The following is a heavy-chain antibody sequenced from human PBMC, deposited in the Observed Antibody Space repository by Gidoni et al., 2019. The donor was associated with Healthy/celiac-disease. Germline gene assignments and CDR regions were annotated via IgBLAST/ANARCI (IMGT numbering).Heavy chain of an antibody. CDR1: GFTFSSYW. J-gene: IGHJ4*02. CDR2: IKQDGSEK. V-gene: IGHV3-7*03. D-gene: IGHD4-17*01. Sequence: EVPLVESGGGLVQPGGSLRLSCAASGFTFSSYWMSWVRQAPGKGLEWVANIKQDGSEKYYVDAVKGRFTISRDNAKNSLYLQMNSLRAEDTAVYYCARDGVLNDYGDNFDYWGQGTLVTVSS. CDR3: ARDGVLNDYGDNFDY.